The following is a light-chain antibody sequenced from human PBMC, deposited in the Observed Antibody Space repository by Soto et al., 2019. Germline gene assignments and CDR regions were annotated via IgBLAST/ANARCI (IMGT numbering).Light chain of an antibody. Sequence: EIVLTQSPVTLSLSPGERATLSCRASQSVSSYLAWYQQKPGQAPRLLIYDASNRATGIPARFSGSGSGTDFTLTISSLEPEDFAVYYWQQRSNWPSTCGGGTKVEIK. V-gene: IGKV3-11*01. J-gene: IGKJ4*01. CDR3: QQRSNWPST. CDR2: DAS. CDR1: QSVSSY.